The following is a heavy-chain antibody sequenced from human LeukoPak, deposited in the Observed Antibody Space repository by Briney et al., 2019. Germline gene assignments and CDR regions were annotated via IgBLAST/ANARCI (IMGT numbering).Heavy chain of an antibody. D-gene: IGHD3-16*01. Sequence: GGSLRLSCAASGFTFSSYWMNWARQAPGKGLEWVASINHNGNVNYYGDSVKGLFTISRDNAKNSLYLQMSNLRAEDTAVYFCARGGGLDVWGQGATVTVSS. CDR2: INHNGNVN. J-gene: IGHJ6*02. CDR3: ARGGGLDV. CDR1: GFTFSSYW. V-gene: IGHV3-7*03.